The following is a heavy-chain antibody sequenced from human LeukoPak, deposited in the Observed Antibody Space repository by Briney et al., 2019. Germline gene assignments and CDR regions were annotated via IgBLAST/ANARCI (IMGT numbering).Heavy chain of an antibody. CDR2: INAGNGNT. V-gene: IGHV1-3*01. CDR1: GYTFTSYA. D-gene: IGHD2-2*01. J-gene: IGHJ4*02. Sequence: ASVKVSCKAAGYTFTSYAMHWGRQAPGQRLEWMGWINAGNGNTKYSQKFQGRVTITRDTSASTAYMELSSLRSEDTAVYYCARVLLRGCTSLGYWGQGTLVTVSS. CDR3: ARVLLRGCTSLGY.